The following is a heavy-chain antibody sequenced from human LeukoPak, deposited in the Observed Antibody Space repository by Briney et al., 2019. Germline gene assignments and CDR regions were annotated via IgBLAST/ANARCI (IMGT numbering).Heavy chain of an antibody. CDR3: AKEEGEN. Sequence: PGGSLRLSCAASGFTFDDYAMHWVRQAPGKGLEWVSGISWNSGSIGYADSVKGRFTISRDNTKNSLYLQMNSLRAEDTALYYCAKEEGENWGQGTLVTVSS. CDR1: GFTFDDYA. V-gene: IGHV3-9*01. CDR2: ISWNSGSI. D-gene: IGHD5-24*01. J-gene: IGHJ4*02.